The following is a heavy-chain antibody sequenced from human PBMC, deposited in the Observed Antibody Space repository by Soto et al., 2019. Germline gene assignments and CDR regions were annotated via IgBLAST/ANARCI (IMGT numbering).Heavy chain of an antibody. CDR2: IYSGGST. Sequence: GSLRLSCAASGFTVSSNYMSWVRQAPGKGLEWVSVIYSGGSTYYADSVKGRFTISRDNSKNTLYLQMNSLRAEDTAVYYCARDAYSSSWYSNDAFDIWGQGTMVTVSS. D-gene: IGHD6-13*01. CDR1: GFTVSSNY. CDR3: ARDAYSSSWYSNDAFDI. V-gene: IGHV3-66*01. J-gene: IGHJ3*02.